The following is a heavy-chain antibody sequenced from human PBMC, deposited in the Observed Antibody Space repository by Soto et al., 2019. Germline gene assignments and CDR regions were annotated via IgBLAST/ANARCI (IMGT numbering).Heavy chain of an antibody. J-gene: IGHJ4*02. CDR1: GGSISSGDYY. Sequence: PSETLSLTCTVSGGSISSGDYYWSWIRQPPGKGLEWIGYIYYSGSTYYNPSLKSRVTISVDTSKNQFSLKLSSVTAADTAVYYCARTPVVVVTFDYWGQGTLVTVSS. CDR2: IYYSGST. D-gene: IGHD3-22*01. CDR3: ARTPVVVVTFDY. V-gene: IGHV4-30-4*01.